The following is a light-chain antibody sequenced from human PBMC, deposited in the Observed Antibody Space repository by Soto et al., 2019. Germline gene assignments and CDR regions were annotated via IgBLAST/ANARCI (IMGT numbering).Light chain of an antibody. Sequence: EIVLTQSPATLSLSPGERATLSCRASQSVSNYLAWYQQKPGQAPRLLISGASNRATGIPARFSGSGSGTDFTLTISSLEPEDFAVYYCQQRSNWLTFGGGTKVEIK. CDR1: QSVSNY. V-gene: IGKV3-11*01. CDR2: GAS. J-gene: IGKJ4*01. CDR3: QQRSNWLT.